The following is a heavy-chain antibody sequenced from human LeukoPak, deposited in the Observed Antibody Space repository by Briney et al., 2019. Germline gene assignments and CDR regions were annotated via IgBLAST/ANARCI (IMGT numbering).Heavy chain of an antibody. CDR3: AKDFMVRGVPIDY. Sequence: PGGSLRLYCAASGFTFSSYAMSWVRQAPGQGLEWVSAISGSGGSTYYADSVKGRFTISRDNSKNTLYLQMNSLRAEDTAVYYCAKDFMVRGVPIDYWGQGTLVAVSS. J-gene: IGHJ4*02. D-gene: IGHD3-10*01. CDR1: GFTFSSYA. CDR2: ISGSGGST. V-gene: IGHV3-23*01.